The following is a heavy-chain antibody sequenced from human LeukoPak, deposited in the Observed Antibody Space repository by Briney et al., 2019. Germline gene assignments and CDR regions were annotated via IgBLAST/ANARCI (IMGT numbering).Heavy chain of an antibody. V-gene: IGHV4-39*01. CDR2: IYYSGST. D-gene: IGHD2-15*01. J-gene: IGHJ4*02. Sequence: SETLSLTCTVSGGSISSSSYYWGWIRQPPGKGLEWIGSIYYSGSTYYNPSLKSRVTISVDTSKNQFSLKLSSVTATDTAVYYCASRYCSGGSCYSLTVDYWGQGTLVTVSS. CDR1: GGSISSSSYY. CDR3: ASRYCSGGSCYSLTVDY.